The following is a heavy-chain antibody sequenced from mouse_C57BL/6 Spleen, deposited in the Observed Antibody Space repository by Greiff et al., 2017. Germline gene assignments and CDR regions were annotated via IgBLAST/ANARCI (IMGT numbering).Heavy chain of an antibody. D-gene: IGHD1-1*01. CDR2: IRNKANGYTT. V-gene: IGHV7-3*01. CDR1: GFTFTDYY. CDR3: ARYDTTVVERYFDV. J-gene: IGHJ1*03. Sequence: EVQLMESGGGLVQPGGSLSLSCAASGFTFTDYYMSWVRQPPGKALEWLGFIRNKANGYTTEYSASVKGRFTISGDNSQSILYLQMNALRAEDSATYYCARYDTTVVERYFDVWGTGTTVTVSS.